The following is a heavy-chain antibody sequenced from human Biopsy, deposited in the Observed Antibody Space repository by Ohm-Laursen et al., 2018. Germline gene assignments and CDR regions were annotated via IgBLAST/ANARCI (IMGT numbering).Heavy chain of an antibody. Sequence: SQTLSLTCCVSGGSISSRNHYWGWLRQPPGKGLEWIGHVYYSGSTFYNSSLESRVTVSVDTSKNQFHLRLTSMSASDTAVYYCARHSLDDFWSGAHYYFDYWGLGILVTVSS. CDR2: VYYSGST. D-gene: IGHD3-3*01. CDR1: GGSISSRNHY. CDR3: ARHSLDDFWSGAHYYFDY. V-gene: IGHV4-39*01. J-gene: IGHJ4*02.